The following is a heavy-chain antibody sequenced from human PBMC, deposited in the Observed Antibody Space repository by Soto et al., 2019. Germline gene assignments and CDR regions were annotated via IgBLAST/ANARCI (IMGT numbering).Heavy chain of an antibody. V-gene: IGHV3-53*04. CDR2: IYSGGST. CDR3: AKDPYYYSSGYLASYGMDV. J-gene: IGHJ6*02. D-gene: IGHD3-22*01. Sequence: EVQLVESGGGLVQPGGSLRLSCAASGFTVSSNYMSWVRQAPGKGLEWVSVIYSGGSTYYADSVKGRYTISRHNSKNTLYRQMNSLRAEDTAVYYCAKDPYYYSSGYLASYGMDVWGQGTTVTVSS. CDR1: GFTVSSNY.